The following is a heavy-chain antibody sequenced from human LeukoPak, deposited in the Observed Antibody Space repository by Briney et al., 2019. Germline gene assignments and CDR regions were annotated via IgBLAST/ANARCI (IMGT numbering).Heavy chain of an antibody. Sequence: PGGSLRLSCSASGFTLHSYDMHWVRQVPGKGLDWVSSIVSGGAAYYQASVKGRFTIFRDNEKSYMFLEMTNLRAGDTAVYYCARGGSHYGSDVFEIWGRGTLVTVSS. CDR1: GFTLHSYD. J-gene: IGHJ3*02. CDR3: ARGGSHYGSDVFEI. CDR2: IVSGGAA. D-gene: IGHD3-10*01. V-gene: IGHV3-13*01.